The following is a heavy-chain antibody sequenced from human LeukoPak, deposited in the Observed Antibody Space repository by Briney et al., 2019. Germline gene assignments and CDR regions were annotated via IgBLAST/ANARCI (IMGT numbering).Heavy chain of an antibody. CDR3: ARGVEMATIDADAFDI. Sequence: SVKVSCKASGGTFSSYAISWVQQAPGQGLEWMGGIIPIFGTANYAQKFQGRVTITTDESTSTAYMELSSLRSEDTAVYYCARGVEMATIDADAFDIWGQGTMVTVSS. CDR2: IIPIFGTA. D-gene: IGHD5-24*01. J-gene: IGHJ3*02. V-gene: IGHV1-69*05. CDR1: GGTFSSYA.